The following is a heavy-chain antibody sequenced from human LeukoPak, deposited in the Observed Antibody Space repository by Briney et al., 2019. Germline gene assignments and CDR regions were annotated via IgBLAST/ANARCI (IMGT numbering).Heavy chain of an antibody. CDR1: GGSISSYY. J-gene: IGHJ5*02. Sequence: SETLSLTCTVSGGSISSYYWSWIRQPAGKGLEWIGRIYTSGSTNYNPSLKSRVTMSVDTPKNQFSLKLSSVTAADTAVYYCAGNLLTYYYGSGGFDPWGQGTLVTVPS. CDR2: IYTSGST. V-gene: IGHV4-4*07. CDR3: AGNLLTYYYGSGGFDP. D-gene: IGHD3-10*01.